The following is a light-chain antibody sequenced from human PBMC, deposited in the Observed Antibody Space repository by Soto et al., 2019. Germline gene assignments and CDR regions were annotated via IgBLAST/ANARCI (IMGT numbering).Light chain of an antibody. V-gene: IGLV2-14*01. J-gene: IGLJ1*01. CDR1: RGDVGGYNY. Sequence: QSVLTQPASVSGSPGQSITISCTGTRGDVGGYNYVSWYQQYPGKSPKLLIYEVTHRPSGVSNRFSGSKSGNTASLTISGLQAEDEADYYCSSYTISNTLPFVFXTGTKLTVL. CDR3: SSYTISNTLPFV. CDR2: EVT.